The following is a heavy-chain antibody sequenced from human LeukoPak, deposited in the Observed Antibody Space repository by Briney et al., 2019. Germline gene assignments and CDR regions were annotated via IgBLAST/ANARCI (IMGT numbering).Heavy chain of an antibody. V-gene: IGHV4-34*01. CDR3: ARVRYQLLNNWFDP. J-gene: IGHJ5*02. CDR2: INHSGST. Sequence: SETLSLTCAVYGGSFSGYYWSWIRQPPGKGLDWIGEINHSGSTNYNPSLKSRVTISVDTSKNQFPLKLSSVTAADTAVYYCARVRYQLLNNWFDPWGQGTLVTVSS. D-gene: IGHD2-2*01. CDR1: GGSFSGYY.